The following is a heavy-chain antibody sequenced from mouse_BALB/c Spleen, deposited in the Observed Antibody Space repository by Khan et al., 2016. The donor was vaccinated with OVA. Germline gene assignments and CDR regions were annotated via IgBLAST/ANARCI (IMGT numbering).Heavy chain of an antibody. V-gene: IGHV1-4*01. D-gene: IGHD2-14*01. CDR1: GYTFTSYT. CDR3: VRDGADHRNDGWFAY. CDR2: INPSNGYT. J-gene: IGHJ3*01. Sequence: QVQLKESGAELARPGASVKISCKASGYTFTSYTIHWIKERPGQGLEWIGNINPSNGYTNYNQKFKDKATLTTDKSSTTAYLQLSSLTSDDSAVYNCVRDGADHRNDGWFAYRGQGTLVTVSA.